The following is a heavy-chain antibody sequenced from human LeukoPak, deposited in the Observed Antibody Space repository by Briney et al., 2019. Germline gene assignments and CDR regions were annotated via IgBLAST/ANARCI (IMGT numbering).Heavy chain of an antibody. CDR1: GGSFSGYY. V-gene: IGHV4-34*01. D-gene: IGHD2-2*01. CDR3: ARKRRDIVVVPALRRGAFDI. J-gene: IGHJ3*02. Sequence: PSETLSLTCAVYGGSFSGYYWSWIRQPPGKGLEWIGEINHSGSTNYNPSLKSRVTISVDTSKNQFSLKLSSVTAADTAVYYCARKRRDIVVVPALRRGAFDIWDQGTMVTVSS. CDR2: INHSGST.